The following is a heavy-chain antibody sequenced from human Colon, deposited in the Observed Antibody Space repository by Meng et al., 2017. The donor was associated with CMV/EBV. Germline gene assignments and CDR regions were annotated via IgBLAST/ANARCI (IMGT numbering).Heavy chain of an antibody. V-gene: IGHV3-73*01. D-gene: IGHD3-3*01. CDR3: TGVIRKDLWSGYA. J-gene: IGHJ5*02. CDR1: GFTFTTFW. Sequence: LSLTCAASGFTFTTFWMTWVRQAPGKGLEWVGRIKAKDKDYAIAYAESVKGRFTVSRDDSKNTAYLQMNSLKPEDTAVYYCTGVIRKDLWSGYAWGRGTLVTVSS. CDR2: IKAKDKDYAI.